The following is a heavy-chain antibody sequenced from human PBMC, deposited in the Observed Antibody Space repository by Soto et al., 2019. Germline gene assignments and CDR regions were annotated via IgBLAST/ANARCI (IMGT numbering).Heavy chain of an antibody. CDR3: ARVFSSVWGYFDF. V-gene: IGHV5-51*01. D-gene: IGHD6-19*01. J-gene: IGHJ4*02. Sequence: ESLKISCKGSGYSFPNYWIAWVRQMPGKGLEWMGIIYPGDSDTRYSPSFQGQVTISADKSISTAYLQWSSLKASDTAMYYCARVFSSVWGYFDFWGQGTLVTVSS. CDR2: IYPGDSDT. CDR1: GYSFPNYW.